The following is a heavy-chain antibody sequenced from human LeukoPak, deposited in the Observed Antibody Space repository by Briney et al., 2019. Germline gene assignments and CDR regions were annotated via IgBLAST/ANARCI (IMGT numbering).Heavy chain of an antibody. D-gene: IGHD3-22*01. V-gene: IGHV1-69*05. Sequence: ASVKVSCKASGGTFSSYAISWVRQAPGQGLEWMGRIIPIFGTANYAQKFQGRVTITTDESTSTAYMELISLRSEDTAVYYCARGLNYYDSSGYLDYWGQGTLVTVSS. CDR1: GGTFSSYA. J-gene: IGHJ4*02. CDR3: ARGLNYYDSSGYLDY. CDR2: IIPIFGTA.